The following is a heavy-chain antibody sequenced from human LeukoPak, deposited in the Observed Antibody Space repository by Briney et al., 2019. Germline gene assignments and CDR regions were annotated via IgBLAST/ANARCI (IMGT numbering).Heavy chain of an antibody. Sequence: GGSLRLSCAASGFTFSSYAMYWVRQAPGKGLEWVAVISYDGSDKFYADSVKGRFTISRDSSKNTLYLQMNSLRPEDTAVYYCARARPSMWVDYWGQGTLVTVSS. V-gene: IGHV3-30*04. CDR1: GFTFSSYA. CDR2: ISYDGSDK. J-gene: IGHJ4*02. CDR3: ARARPSMWVDY. D-gene: IGHD1-26*01.